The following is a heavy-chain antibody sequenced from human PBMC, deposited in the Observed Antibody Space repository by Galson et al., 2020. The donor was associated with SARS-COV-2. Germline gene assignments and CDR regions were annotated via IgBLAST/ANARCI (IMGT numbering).Heavy chain of an antibody. CDR2: ISSSSSYI. V-gene: IGHV3-21*01. CDR3: AREAGAGIYSGYYYYYGMDV. CDR1: GFTFSSYS. D-gene: IGHD6-19*01. Sequence: GGSLRLSCAASGFTFSSYSMNWVRQAPGKGLEWVSSISSSSSYIYYADSVKGRFTISRDNAKNSLYLQMNSLRAEDTAVYYCAREAGAGIYSGYYYYYGMDVWGQGTTVTVSS. J-gene: IGHJ6*02.